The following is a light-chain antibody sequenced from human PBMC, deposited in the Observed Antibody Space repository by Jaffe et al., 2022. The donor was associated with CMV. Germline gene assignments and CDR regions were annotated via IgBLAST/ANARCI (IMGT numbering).Light chain of an antibody. CDR2: GAS. V-gene: IGKV3-20*01. Sequence: EIVLTQSPGTLSLSPGERATLSCRASQSVSSNYLAWYQQKPGQAPRLLIYGASSRATGIPDRFSGSASGTDFTLTISRLEPEDFAVYYCQHYGSSRWTFGQGTKVEIK. J-gene: IGKJ1*01. CDR3: QHYGSSRWT. CDR1: QSVSSNY.